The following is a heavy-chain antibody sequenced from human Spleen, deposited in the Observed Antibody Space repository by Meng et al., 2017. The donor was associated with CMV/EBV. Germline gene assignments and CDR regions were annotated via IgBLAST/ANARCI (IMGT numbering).Heavy chain of an antibody. V-gene: IGHV1-3*02. CDR2: SNAGNGNT. Sequence: ASVKVSCKASGYTFTSYAMHWVRQAPGQRLEWMGWSNAGNGNTKYSQEFQGRVTITRDTSASTAYMELSSLRSEDTAVYYCAREPPRYCSGGSCSQNDYWGQGTLVTVSS. CDR3: AREPPRYCSGGSCSQNDY. J-gene: IGHJ4*02. CDR1: GYTFTSYA. D-gene: IGHD2-15*01.